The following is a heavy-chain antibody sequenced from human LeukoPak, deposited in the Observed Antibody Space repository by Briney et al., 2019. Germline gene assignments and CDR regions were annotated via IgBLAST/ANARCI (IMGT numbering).Heavy chain of an antibody. CDR2: IYSGGST. D-gene: IGHD6-6*01. CDR1: GFTVSSNY. CDR3: ARGADRGIAARPLDY. J-gene: IGHJ4*02. Sequence: PGGSLRLSCAASGFTVSSNYMSWVRQAPRKGLEWVSVIYSGGSTYYADSVKGRFTISRDNSKNTLYLQMNSLRAEDTAVYYCARGADRGIAARPLDYWGQGTLVTVSS. V-gene: IGHV3-66*02.